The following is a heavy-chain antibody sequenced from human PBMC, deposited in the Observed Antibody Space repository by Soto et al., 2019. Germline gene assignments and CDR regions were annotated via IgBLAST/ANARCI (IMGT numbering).Heavy chain of an antibody. CDR2: IGTTGDA. CDR1: GFTFNRYD. V-gene: IGHV3-13*01. CDR3: ARGVVGAGPFDS. D-gene: IGHD3-10*01. J-gene: IGHJ4*02. Sequence: EVQLVESGGGLVQPGGSLRLSCAASGFTFNRYDMHWVRQARGKGLEWVSSIGTTGDAYYPGSVRGRFTISRENAGNSFYLQMNSLGAGDTAVYYCARGVVGAGPFDSWGQGTLVTVSS.